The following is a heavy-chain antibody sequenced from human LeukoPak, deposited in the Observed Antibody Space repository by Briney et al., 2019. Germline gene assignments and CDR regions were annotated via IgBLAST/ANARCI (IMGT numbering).Heavy chain of an antibody. CDR1: GFTFSSYW. CDR2: IKEDGSEK. Sequence: GGSLRLSCAASGFTFSSYWMSGVRQAPGKGLEWVANIKEDGSEKYYVDSVKGRFTISRGNAKNSLYLQMNSLRDEDTAIYYCAREIGSAARGRWGQGTLVTVSS. CDR3: AREIGSAARGR. D-gene: IGHD6-13*01. V-gene: IGHV3-7*05. J-gene: IGHJ4*02.